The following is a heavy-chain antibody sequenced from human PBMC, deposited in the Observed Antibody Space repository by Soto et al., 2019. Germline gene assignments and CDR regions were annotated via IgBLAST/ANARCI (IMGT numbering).Heavy chain of an antibody. Sequence: PGGSLRLSCAASGFPFSNYAMSWVRQAPGKGLEWVSVVSGDGDETYYADSVKGRFTISRDNSKNTLYLQMNSLRAEDTAVYYCARGLRNYYDRSGLHYWGQGTLVTVSS. V-gene: IGHV3-23*01. J-gene: IGHJ4*02. CDR1: GFPFSNYA. D-gene: IGHD3-22*01. CDR3: ARGLRNYYDRSGLHY. CDR2: VSGDGDET.